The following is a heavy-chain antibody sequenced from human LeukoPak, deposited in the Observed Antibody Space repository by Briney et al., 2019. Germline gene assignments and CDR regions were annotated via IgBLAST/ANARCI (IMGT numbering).Heavy chain of an antibody. V-gene: IGHV4-4*07. CDR1: GGSISSYY. Sequence: PSETLSLTCTVSGGSISSYYWSWIRQPAGKGLEWIGRIYTSGSTNYNPSLKSRVTMSVDTSKNQFSLKLSSVTAADTAVYYCARDLGWESLTNWFDPWGQGTLVTVSS. CDR2: IYTSGST. D-gene: IGHD4/OR15-4a*01. J-gene: IGHJ5*02. CDR3: ARDLGWESLTNWFDP.